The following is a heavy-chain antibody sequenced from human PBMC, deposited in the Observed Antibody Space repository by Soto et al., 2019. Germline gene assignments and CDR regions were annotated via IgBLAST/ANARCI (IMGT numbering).Heavy chain of an antibody. CDR3: ATGNLVVVAATHYFDY. D-gene: IGHD2-15*01. Sequence: ASVKVSCKVSGYTLTELSMHWVRQAPGKGLEWMGGFDPEDGETIYAQKFQGRVTMTEDTSTDTAYMELSSLRSEDTAVYYCATGNLVVVAATHYFDYWGQGTLVTVSS. V-gene: IGHV1-24*01. CDR1: GYTLTELS. J-gene: IGHJ4*02. CDR2: FDPEDGET.